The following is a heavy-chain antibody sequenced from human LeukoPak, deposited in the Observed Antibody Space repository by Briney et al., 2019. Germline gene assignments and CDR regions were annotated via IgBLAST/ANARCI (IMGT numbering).Heavy chain of an antibody. V-gene: IGHV1-8*01. Sequence: ASVKVSCKASGYTFTSHDINWVRQATGQGLEWMGWMNPNCGNTGYAQKFQGRVTMTRNTSISTAYMELSSLRSEDTAVYYCARAARGYCSSTSCKRWFDPWGQGTLVTVSS. CDR1: GYTFTSHD. D-gene: IGHD2-2*01. CDR3: ARAARGYCSSTSCKRWFDP. CDR2: MNPNCGNT. J-gene: IGHJ5*02.